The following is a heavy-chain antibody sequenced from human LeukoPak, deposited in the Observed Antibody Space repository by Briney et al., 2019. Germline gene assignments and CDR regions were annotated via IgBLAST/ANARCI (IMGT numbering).Heavy chain of an antibody. Sequence: GGSLRLSCPAPGFTFSRNSLNWVRQAPGKGLEWDSSISSSSNYIFSADSVKGRFTISRDNAKNSLYLQVNSLRAEDTAVYYCARGGSGISNAFDIWGQGTMVTVSS. V-gene: IGHV3-21*01. CDR2: ISSSSNYI. CDR1: GFTFSRNS. CDR3: ARGGSGISNAFDI. J-gene: IGHJ3*02. D-gene: IGHD3-10*01.